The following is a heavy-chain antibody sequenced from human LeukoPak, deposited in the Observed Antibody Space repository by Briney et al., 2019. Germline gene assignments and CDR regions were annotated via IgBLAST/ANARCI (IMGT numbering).Heavy chain of an antibody. D-gene: IGHD6-6*01. CDR1: GYTFTGYY. Sequence: ASVKVSCKASGYTFTGYYMHWVRQAPGQGLEWMGWINPNSGGTNYAQKFQGRVTMTRDTSTSTVYMELSSLRSEDTAVYYCARVRNEYSSSSIDYWGQGTLVTVSS. CDR3: ARVRNEYSSSSIDY. CDR2: INPNSGGT. J-gene: IGHJ4*02. V-gene: IGHV1-2*02.